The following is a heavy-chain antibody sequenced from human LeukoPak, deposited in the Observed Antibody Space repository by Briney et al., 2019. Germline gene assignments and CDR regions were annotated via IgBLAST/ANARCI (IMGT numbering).Heavy chain of an antibody. Sequence: EASVTVSCKASGYTFTGYYMHWVRQAPGQGLEGMGWINPNSGGTNYAQKFQGRVTMTRDTSISTAYMELSRLRSDDTAVYYCARDSGGGDFDYWGQGTLVTVSS. CDR1: GYTFTGYY. D-gene: IGHD2-21*01. V-gene: IGHV1-2*02. J-gene: IGHJ4*02. CDR2: INPNSGGT. CDR3: ARDSGGGDFDY.